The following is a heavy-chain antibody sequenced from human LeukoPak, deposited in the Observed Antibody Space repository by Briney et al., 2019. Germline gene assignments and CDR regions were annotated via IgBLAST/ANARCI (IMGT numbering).Heavy chain of an antibody. Sequence: RGTLSLTCAVSGGSISSNWWSWVRQPPGKGLEWIGEIYHSRSTTYNPSLKSRVTISIDKSKNQFSLNLNSLTAADTAVYYCARNGYYSVDYWGQGTLVTVSS. V-gene: IGHV4-4*03. CDR3: ARNGYYSVDY. J-gene: IGHJ4*02. CDR2: IYHSRST. CDR1: GGSISSNW. D-gene: IGHD4-17*01.